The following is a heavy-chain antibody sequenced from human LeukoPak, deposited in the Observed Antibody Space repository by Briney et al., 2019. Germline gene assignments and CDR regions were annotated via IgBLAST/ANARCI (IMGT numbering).Heavy chain of an antibody. CDR1: GFTVSSSY. Sequence: GGSLRLSCAASGFTVSSSYMSWVRQAPGKGLEWISVLYTGGSTYYADSVKGRFTISRDNSKNTLSLHMNSLRAEDTAVYYCAGDRGDYSHHFDSWGQGTLVTVSS. CDR2: LYTGGST. CDR3: AGDRGDYSHHFDS. D-gene: IGHD1-26*01. J-gene: IGHJ4*02. V-gene: IGHV3-53*01.